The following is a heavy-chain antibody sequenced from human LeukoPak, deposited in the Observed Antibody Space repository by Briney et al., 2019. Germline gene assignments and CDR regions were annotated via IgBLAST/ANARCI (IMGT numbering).Heavy chain of an antibody. Sequence: SETLSLTCTVSGYSLSSGYYWGWIRQPPGKGLEWIGNIFHSGSTYCSPSLKSRVNISVDTSKNQFSLRLSSVTAADTAMYYCARDRREGADFWGQGTLVTVSS. V-gene: IGHV4-38-2*02. D-gene: IGHD6-6*01. CDR1: GYSLSSGYY. CDR3: ARDRREGADF. J-gene: IGHJ4*02. CDR2: IFHSGST.